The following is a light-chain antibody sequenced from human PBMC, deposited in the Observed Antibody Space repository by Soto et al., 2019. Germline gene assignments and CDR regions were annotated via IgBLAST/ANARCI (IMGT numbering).Light chain of an antibody. J-gene: IGKJ1*01. CDR1: QSVLYSSNNKNY. CDR2: WAS. V-gene: IGKV4-1*01. Sequence: DFVMTQSPDSLAVSLGERATINCKSSQSVLYSSNNKNYLAWYQQKPGQPPRLLFEWASTRNSGVPDRFSGSGSGTEFTLTIRSMQAQDVAVYYCQEYYSTRRTFGQGTKVDIK. CDR3: QEYYSTRRT.